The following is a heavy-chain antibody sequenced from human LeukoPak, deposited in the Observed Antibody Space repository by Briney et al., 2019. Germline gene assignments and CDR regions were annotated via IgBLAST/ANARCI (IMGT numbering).Heavy chain of an antibody. CDR2: IYYSGST. D-gene: IGHD3-3*01. CDR1: GGSISSYY. Sequence: SGTLSLTCSVSGGSISSYYWSWIRQPPGKGLEWIGYIYYSGSTNYNPSLKSRVTILVDTSKNQFSLKLSSVTAADMAVYYCARDTTYYDFWSGHAAGNWFDPWGQGTLVTVSS. CDR3: ARDTTYYDFWSGHAAGNWFDP. V-gene: IGHV4-59*01. J-gene: IGHJ5*02.